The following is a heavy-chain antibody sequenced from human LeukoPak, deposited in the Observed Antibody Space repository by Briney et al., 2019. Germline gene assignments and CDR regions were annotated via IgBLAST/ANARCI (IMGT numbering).Heavy chain of an antibody. CDR1: GFTFSSYA. D-gene: IGHD3-22*01. CDR2: ISGSGGST. V-gene: IGHV3-23*01. J-gene: IGHJ4*02. CDR3: VKDRPNYYESNGDYYKRDGDF. Sequence: GGSLRLSCAASGFTFSSYAMSWVRQAPGKGLEWVSAISGSGGSTYYADSVKGRFTIFRDNSRYTLYLQMNSLRAEDAAMYYCVKDRPNYYESNGDYYKRDGDFWGQGTSVTVSA.